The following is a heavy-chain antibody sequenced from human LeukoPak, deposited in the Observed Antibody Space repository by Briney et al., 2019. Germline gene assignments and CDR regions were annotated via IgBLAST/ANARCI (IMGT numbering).Heavy chain of an antibody. CDR3: ARDNDSRDPPHFDY. D-gene: IGHD3-16*01. CDR1: GGTFSSYA. CDR2: IIPIFGTA. Sequence: ASVKVSCKASGGTFSSYAISWVRQAPGQGLEWMGGIIPIFGTANYAQKFQGRVTMTRDTSTSTAYMELRSLRSDDTAVYFCARDNDSRDPPHFDYWGQGTLVTVSS. J-gene: IGHJ4*02. V-gene: IGHV1-69*05.